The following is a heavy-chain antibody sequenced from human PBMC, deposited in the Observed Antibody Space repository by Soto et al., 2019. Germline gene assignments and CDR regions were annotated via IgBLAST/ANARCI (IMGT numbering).Heavy chain of an antibody. D-gene: IGHD3-16*02. CDR3: ARLYGLDAFDF. Sequence: QVQLQESGPGLVKPSETLSLTCTVSGGSISSYYWSWIRQHPGKGLEWIGYIFYSGSTNYNPSLKSRVTISVDTSKNQFSLKLSSVTAADTSVYYCARLYGLDAFDFWGQGTMVTVSS. J-gene: IGHJ3*01. CDR2: IFYSGST. CDR1: GGSISSYY. V-gene: IGHV4-59*08.